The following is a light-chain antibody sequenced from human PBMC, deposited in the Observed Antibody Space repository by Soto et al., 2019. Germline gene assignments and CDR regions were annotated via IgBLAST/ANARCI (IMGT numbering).Light chain of an antibody. CDR1: QGISSY. Sequence: GDRVTITCRASQGISSYLAWSQTKQGKDTKLLIYAASTLQSGVPSRVSGSGSGKALTLTLSSLQTEEGATDYGQQLNSYPLTFGGGTKVDIK. V-gene: IGKV1-9*01. J-gene: IGKJ4*01. CDR3: QQLNSYPLT. CDR2: AAS.